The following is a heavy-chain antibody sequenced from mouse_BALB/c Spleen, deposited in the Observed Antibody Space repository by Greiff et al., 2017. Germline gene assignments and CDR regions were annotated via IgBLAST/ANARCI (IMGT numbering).Heavy chain of an antibody. D-gene: IGHD1-1*01. V-gene: IGHV1S81*02. CDR3: TRSDYGSSYGLGLAY. CDR2: INPSNGGT. Sequence: QVQLQQPGAELVKPGASVKLSCKASGYTFTSYYMYWVKQRPGQGLEWIGGINPSNGGTNFNEKFKSKATLTVDKSSSTAYMQLSSLTSEDSAVYYCTRSDYGSSYGLGLAYWGQGTLVTVSA. CDR1: GYTFTSYY. J-gene: IGHJ3*01.